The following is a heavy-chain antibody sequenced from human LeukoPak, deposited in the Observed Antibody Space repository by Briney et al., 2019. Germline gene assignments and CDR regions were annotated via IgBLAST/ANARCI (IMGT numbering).Heavy chain of an antibody. CDR2: ISGSGGST. Sequence: GGSLRLSCAASGFTVSSNYMSWVRQAPGKGLEWVSVISGSGGSTYYADSVKGRFTISRDNSKNTLYLQMNSLRAEDTAVYYCARGPYYCRDWGQGTLVTVSS. J-gene: IGHJ4*02. CDR1: GFTVSSNY. V-gene: IGHV3-23*01. CDR3: ARGPYYCRD. D-gene: IGHD2-15*01.